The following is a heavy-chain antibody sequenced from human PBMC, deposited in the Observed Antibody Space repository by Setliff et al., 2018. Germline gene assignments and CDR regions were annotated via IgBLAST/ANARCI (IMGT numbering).Heavy chain of an antibody. CDR2: IWNDGSSK. CDR1: GFTFSNYG. D-gene: IGHD1-26*01. CDR3: ARDRGSGSYFLRYFDY. V-gene: IGHV3-33*01. Sequence: PGGSLRLSCVASGFTFSNYGMHWVRQAPGKGLEWVALIWNDGSSKFYGDSVKGRFTISRDNAKNSLYLQMNSLRAEDTAVYYCARDRGSGSYFLRYFDYWGQGTLVTVSS. J-gene: IGHJ4*02.